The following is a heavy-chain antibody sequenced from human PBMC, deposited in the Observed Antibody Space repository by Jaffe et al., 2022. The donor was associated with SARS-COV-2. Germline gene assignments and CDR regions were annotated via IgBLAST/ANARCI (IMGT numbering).Heavy chain of an antibody. Sequence: EVQLVESGGGLVQPGGSLRLSCAASGFTFSSYWMSWVRQAPGKGLEWVANIKQDGSEKYYVDSVKGRFTISRDNAKNSLYLQMNSLRAEDTAVYYCARDGPYYYYGMDVWGQGTTVTVSS. CDR2: IKQDGSEK. CDR1: GFTFSSYW. V-gene: IGHV3-7*01. CDR3: ARDGPYYYYGMDV. J-gene: IGHJ6*02.